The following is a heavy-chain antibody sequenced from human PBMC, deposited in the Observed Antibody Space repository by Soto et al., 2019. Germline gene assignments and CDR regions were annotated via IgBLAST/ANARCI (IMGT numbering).Heavy chain of an antibody. CDR3: AKDLPYYDILTGYTYYGMDV. J-gene: IGHJ6*02. CDR1: GFTFKTYS. Sequence: EVQLLESGGGSVQPGGSLRLSCAASGFTFKTYSMNWVRQAPGKGLEWVSAISGSGGSTYYADSVKGRFTISRDNSKNTLYLQMNSLRAEDTAVYYCAKDLPYYDILTGYTYYGMDVWGQGTTVTVSS. D-gene: IGHD3-9*01. V-gene: IGHV3-23*01. CDR2: ISGSGGST.